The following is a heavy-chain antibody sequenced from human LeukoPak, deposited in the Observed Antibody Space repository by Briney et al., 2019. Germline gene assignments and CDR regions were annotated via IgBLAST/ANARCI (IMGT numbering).Heavy chain of an antibody. Sequence: SETLSLTCTVSGYSISSSSYYWGWIRQPPGKGLEWIGSIYYSGSTYYNPSLKSRVTISVDTSKNQFSLKLSSVTAADTAVYYCARAGYYFGSGSYSPMDVWGKGTTVTISS. CDR3: ARAGYYFGSGSYSPMDV. V-gene: IGHV4-39*01. J-gene: IGHJ6*04. D-gene: IGHD3-10*01. CDR1: GYSISSSSYY. CDR2: IYYSGST.